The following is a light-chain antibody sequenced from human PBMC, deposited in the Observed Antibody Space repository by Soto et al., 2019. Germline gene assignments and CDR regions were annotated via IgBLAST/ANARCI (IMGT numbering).Light chain of an antibody. CDR3: QQYNSSPLT. Sequence: DIQMTQSPSTLYASVGDRVTITCRASQSIGASLAWFQQKPGKAPNLLIYKASSLESGVPSRFSGSGSGTEFTLTISTLQPDDFATYYCQQYNSSPLTFGRGTKVEIK. J-gene: IGKJ4*01. V-gene: IGKV1-5*03. CDR1: QSIGAS. CDR2: KAS.